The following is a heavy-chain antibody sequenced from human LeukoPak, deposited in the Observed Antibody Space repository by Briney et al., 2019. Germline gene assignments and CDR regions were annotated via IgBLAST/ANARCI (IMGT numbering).Heavy chain of an antibody. V-gene: IGHV3-23*01. CDR3: AKGSGGSCHSATDY. CDR1: GFTFSNYA. Sequence: GGSLRLSCAASGFTFSNYAMNWVRQAPGKGLEWVSVICGSSSSTYYVDSVKGRFTISRDNSKNTLYLQMNSLRAEDTAIYYCAKGSGGSCHSATDYWGQGTLVTVSS. CDR2: ICGSSSST. J-gene: IGHJ4*02. D-gene: IGHD2-15*01.